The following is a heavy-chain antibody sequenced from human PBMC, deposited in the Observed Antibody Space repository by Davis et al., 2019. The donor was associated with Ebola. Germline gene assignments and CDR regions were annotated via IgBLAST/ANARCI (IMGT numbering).Heavy chain of an antibody. CDR2: ISSGGGAP. D-gene: IGHD1-26*01. CDR3: AKQRGVGAIDYDY. J-gene: IGHJ4*02. CDR1: GFIFSTYA. Sequence: GGSLRLSCAASGFIFSTYAMGWVRQAPGKGLEWVSDISSGGGAPYYADSVKGRFTTFRDNPKNTLYLQMNSLRADDTAVYYCAKQRGVGAIDYDYWGRGTVVTVSS. V-gene: IGHV3-23*01.